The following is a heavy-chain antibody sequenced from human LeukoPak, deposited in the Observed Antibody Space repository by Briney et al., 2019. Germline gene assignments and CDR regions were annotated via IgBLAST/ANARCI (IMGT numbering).Heavy chain of an antibody. CDR1: GFTVTYTY. J-gene: IGHJ5*02. Sequence: GGSLRLSCAASGFTVTYTYMSWVRQTPGKGLEGVSVMYAGDGGSYYADSVKGRFTICRDHSQTMVHLQMNSLRIEDTAVYFCASGKGVYDFGWLDPWGQGTPVSVSS. V-gene: IGHV3-66*02. D-gene: IGHD3-3*01. CDR3: ASGKGVYDFGWLDP. CDR2: MYAGDGGS.